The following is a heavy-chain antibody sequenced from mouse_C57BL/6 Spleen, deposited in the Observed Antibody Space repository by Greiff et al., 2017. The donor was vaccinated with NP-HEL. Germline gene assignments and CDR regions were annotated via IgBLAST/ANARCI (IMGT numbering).Heavy chain of an antibody. J-gene: IGHJ2*01. CDR1: GYTFTDYE. CDR3: TRGEIYYDPPS. D-gene: IGHD2-4*01. Sequence: QVQLQQSGAELVRPGASVTLSCKASGYTFTDYEMHWVKQTPVHGLEWIGAIDPETGGTAYNQKFKGKAILTADKSSSTAYMELRSLTSEDSAVYYCTRGEIYYDPPSWGQGTTLTVSS. V-gene: IGHV1-15*01. CDR2: IDPETGGT.